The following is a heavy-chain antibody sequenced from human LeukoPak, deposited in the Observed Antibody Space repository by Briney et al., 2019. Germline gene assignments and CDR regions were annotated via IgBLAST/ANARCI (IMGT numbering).Heavy chain of an antibody. CDR1: GFTFSNAW. J-gene: IGHJ4*02. Sequence: PGGSLRLSCAASGFTFSNAWMSWVRQAPGKGLEWVGRIKSKTDGGTTDYAAPVKGRFTISRDDSKNTLYLQMNSLRTEDTALYYCAKDIDAGPYYFDYWGQGTLVTVSS. CDR3: AKDIDAGPYYFDY. D-gene: IGHD1-1*01. CDR2: IKSKTDGGTT. V-gene: IGHV3-15*05.